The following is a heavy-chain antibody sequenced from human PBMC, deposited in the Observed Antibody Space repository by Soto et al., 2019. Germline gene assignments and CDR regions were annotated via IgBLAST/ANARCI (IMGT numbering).Heavy chain of an antibody. CDR2: IYYTGST. D-gene: IGHD2-15*01. CDR1: GGSIGGYT. Sequence: QVQLQQWGAGLLKPSETLSLTCSVYGGSIGGYTWTWIRQAPGKGLEWIGYIYYTGSTNYNPSLKGRVTISVDTSKNQFSLNLRSVTAADTAVYYCARALRGVVVVAAREMDVWGQGTTVTVPS. V-gene: IGHV4-34*11. CDR3: ARALRGVVVVAAREMDV. J-gene: IGHJ6*02.